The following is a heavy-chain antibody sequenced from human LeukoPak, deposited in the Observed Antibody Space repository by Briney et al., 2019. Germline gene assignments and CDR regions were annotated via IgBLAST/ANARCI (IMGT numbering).Heavy chain of an antibody. CDR1: GFTVSSHY. J-gene: IGHJ4*02. CDR3: ASGFNFGRFEN. V-gene: IGHV3-53*01. CDR2: FYSGGST. D-gene: IGHD5-18*01. Sequence: GVLRLSCAASGFTVSSHYINWVRQAPGKGLEWVSVFYSGGSTFYADSVKGRFTMSRDNSKNTLDLQMNSLRDDDTAVYYCASGFNFGRFENWGQGTLVTVSS.